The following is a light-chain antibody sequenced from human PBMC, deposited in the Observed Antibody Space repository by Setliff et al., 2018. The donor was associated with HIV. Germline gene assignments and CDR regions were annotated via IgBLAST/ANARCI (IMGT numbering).Light chain of an antibody. V-gene: IGLV2-14*03. Sequence: VLTQPASVSGSLGQSITISCTRTSSDVGYYNFVSWYQQHPGKAPKLMIFDVSNRPSGVSNRFSGSKSGNTASLTISGLQAEDEADYYCSSYTSSNTIFETGTKSPS. CDR1: SSDVGYYNF. CDR2: DVS. J-gene: IGLJ1*01. CDR3: SSYTSSNTI.